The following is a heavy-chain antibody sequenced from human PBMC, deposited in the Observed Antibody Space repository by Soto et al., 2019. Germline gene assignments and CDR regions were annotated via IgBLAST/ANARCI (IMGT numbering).Heavy chain of an antibody. D-gene: IGHD2-2*01. J-gene: IGHJ4*02. CDR1: GLTLSSYN. CDR2: ISSSSSTI. V-gene: IGHV3-48*01. Sequence: EVQLVESGGGLVQPGGSLRLSCAASGLTLSSYNMNWVRQAPGKGLEWVSYISSSSSTIYYADSVKGRFTISRDNAKNSLYLQMNSLRAEDTAVYYCARAVLVPAAMSNWGQGTLVTVSS. CDR3: ARAVLVPAAMSN.